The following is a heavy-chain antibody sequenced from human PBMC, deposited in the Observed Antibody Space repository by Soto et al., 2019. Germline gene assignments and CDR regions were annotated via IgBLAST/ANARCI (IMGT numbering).Heavy chain of an antibody. D-gene: IGHD6-6*01. CDR2: IVVGSGNT. V-gene: IGHV1-58*01. Sequence: SVKVSCKASGFTFSSSAVQWVRQARGQRLEWIGWIVVGSGNTNYAQKFQERVTITRDMSTSTAYMELSRLRSEDTAVYYCAADISSSPPYYYGMDVCGQGTTVTVS. CDR1: GFTFSSSA. CDR3: AADISSSPPYYYGMDV. J-gene: IGHJ6*02.